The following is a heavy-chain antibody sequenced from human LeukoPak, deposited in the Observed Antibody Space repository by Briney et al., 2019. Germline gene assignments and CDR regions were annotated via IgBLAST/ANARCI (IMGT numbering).Heavy chain of an antibody. CDR3: ARASLGYCSGGSCYDN. J-gene: IGHJ4*02. CDR2: INAGNGNT. V-gene: IGHV1-3*01. Sequence: ASVKVSCKASGYTFTSYAMHWVRQAPGQRLEWMGWINAGNGNTKYSQKFQGRVTITRDTSASTAYMELSSLRSEDTAVYYCARASLGYCSGGSCYDNWGQGTLVTVSS. CDR1: GYTFTSYA. D-gene: IGHD2-15*01.